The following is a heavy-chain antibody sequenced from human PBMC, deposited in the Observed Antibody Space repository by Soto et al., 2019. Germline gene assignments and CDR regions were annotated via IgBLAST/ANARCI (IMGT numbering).Heavy chain of an antibody. V-gene: IGHV4-61*03. CDR3: ARDSSGRTNWFDP. Sequence: SETLSLTCTVSGGSISSSSYYWGWIRQSPGKGLEWIGYIYSRGNTNYNPSLKSRVTISVDTSKTHFSLNLSSVTAADTAVYYCARDSSGRTNWFDPWGQGTLVTVSS. J-gene: IGHJ5*02. CDR1: GGSISSSSYY. D-gene: IGHD6-19*01. CDR2: IYSRGNT.